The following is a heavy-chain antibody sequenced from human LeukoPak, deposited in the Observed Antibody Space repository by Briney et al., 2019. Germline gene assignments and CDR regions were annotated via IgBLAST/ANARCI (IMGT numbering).Heavy chain of an antibody. CDR3: GSGLVDTAMINRFEP. J-gene: IGHJ5*02. CDR2: IIPIFGAA. V-gene: IGHV1-69*05. CDR1: GGTFRSYA. D-gene: IGHD5-18*01. Sequence: VKVSCKASGGTFRSYAISWVRQAPGQGLEWMGWIIPIFGAANYAQKFQGRVTITTEQSTSTAYMELTSLTSEDTSRNYCGSGLVDTAMINRFEPWGQGTLVNVSS.